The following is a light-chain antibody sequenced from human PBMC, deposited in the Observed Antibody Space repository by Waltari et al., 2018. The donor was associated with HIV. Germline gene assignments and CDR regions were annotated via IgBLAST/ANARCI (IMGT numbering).Light chain of an antibody. J-gene: IGLJ3*02. V-gene: IGLV2-8*01. CDR2: EVT. CDR3: SSYGDSLRVL. Sequence: QSALTQPPSASGSLGQSVTISCTGSSSDTGAYAFVSWFQQHPHSAPKLLLYEVTRRPSTVSDRFSGSRSGNTAFLTVAGLQPDDEATYFCSSYGDSLRVLFGGGTNVTVL. CDR1: SSDTGAYAF.